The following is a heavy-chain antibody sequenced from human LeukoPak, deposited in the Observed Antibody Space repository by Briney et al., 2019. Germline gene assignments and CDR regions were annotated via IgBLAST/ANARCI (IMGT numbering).Heavy chain of an antibody. J-gene: IGHJ4*02. CDR1: GGTFSSYA. D-gene: IGHD3-22*01. Sequence: SVKVSCKASGGTFSSYAISWVRQAPGQGLEWMGRIIPIFGTANYAQKFQGRVTITTDESTSTAYMELSSLRSEDTAVYYCARDQYYDSSGYPALDYWGQGTLVTVSS. CDR2: IIPIFGTA. V-gene: IGHV1-69*05. CDR3: ARDQYYDSSGYPALDY.